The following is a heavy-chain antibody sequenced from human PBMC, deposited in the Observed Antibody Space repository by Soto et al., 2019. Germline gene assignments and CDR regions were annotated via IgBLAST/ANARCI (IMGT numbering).Heavy chain of an antibody. CDR3: ARHSHAVARTSDY. CDR1: GGSLSDYF. Sequence: SETLSLTCVVSGGSLSDYFWSWIRQPPGMALEWIGEINHLGSINYNPSLKSRVTMSVDTSKNQFSLTLNSVTAADTATYYCARHSHAVARTSDYPGQGTLLTLSS. CDR2: INHLGSI. J-gene: IGHJ4*02. D-gene: IGHD6-19*01. V-gene: IGHV4-34*01.